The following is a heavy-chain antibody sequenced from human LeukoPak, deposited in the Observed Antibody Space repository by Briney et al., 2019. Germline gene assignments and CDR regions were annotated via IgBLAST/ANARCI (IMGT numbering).Heavy chain of an antibody. CDR3: ARGSLGTIDY. J-gene: IGHJ4*02. D-gene: IGHD3-16*01. V-gene: IGHV3-7*01. CDR2: INQDGSEK. CDR1: GFTFSRYW. Sequence: GGSLRLSCAASGFTFSRYWMSWVRQAPGKGLEWVGNINQDGSEKYYVDSVKGRFTISRDNAKHSLFLQMNSLRAEDTAVYYCARGSLGTIDYWGQGTLVTVSS.